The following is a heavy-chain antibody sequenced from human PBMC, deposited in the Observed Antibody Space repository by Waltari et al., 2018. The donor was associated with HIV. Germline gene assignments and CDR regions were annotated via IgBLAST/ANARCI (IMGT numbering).Heavy chain of an antibody. CDR1: GGSISSSSYY. CDR2: IYYSGST. Sequence: QLQLQESGPGLVKPSETLSLTCTVSGGSISSSSYYWGWIRQPPGKGLEWIGSIYYSGSTYYNPSLKSRVTISVDTSKNQFSLKLSSVTAADTAVYYCARRGRIVVVPAAIVAAFDIWGQGTMVTVSS. CDR3: ARRGRIVVVPAAIVAAFDI. D-gene: IGHD2-2*01. J-gene: IGHJ3*02. V-gene: IGHV4-39*01.